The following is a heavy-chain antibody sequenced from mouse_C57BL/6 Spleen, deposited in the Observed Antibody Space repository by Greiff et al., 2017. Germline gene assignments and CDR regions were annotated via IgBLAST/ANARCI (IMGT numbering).Heavy chain of an antibody. D-gene: IGHD1-1*01. CDR2: IHPNSGST. CDR3: ARGYYGRGYFDV. V-gene: IGHV1-64*01. CDR1: GYTFTSYW. J-gene: IGHJ1*03. Sequence: QVQLQQPGAELVKPGASVKLSCKASGYTFTSYWMHWVKQRPGQGLEWIGMIHPNSGSTNYNEKFKSKATLTVDKSASTAYMQLSSLTSEDSAVYYCARGYYGRGYFDVWGTGTTVTVSS.